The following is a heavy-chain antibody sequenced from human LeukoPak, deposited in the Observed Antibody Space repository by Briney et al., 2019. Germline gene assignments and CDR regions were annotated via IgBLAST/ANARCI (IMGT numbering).Heavy chain of an antibody. CDR2: ISAYNGNT. Sequence: ASVKVSCKASGYTFTSYAMHWVRQAPGQRLEWMGWISAYNGNTNYAQKLQDRVTMTTDTSTSTAYMELRSLRSDDTAVYYCARDLGGASRAFTEFDYWGQGTLVTVSS. CDR1: GYTFTSYA. J-gene: IGHJ4*02. CDR3: ARDLGGASRAFTEFDY. V-gene: IGHV1-18*01. D-gene: IGHD6-25*01.